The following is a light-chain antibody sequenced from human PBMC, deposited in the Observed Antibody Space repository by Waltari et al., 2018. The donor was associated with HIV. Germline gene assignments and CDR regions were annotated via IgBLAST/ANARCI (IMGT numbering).Light chain of an antibody. CDR1: QSITNY. V-gene: IGKV1-39*01. CDR2: AGS. CDR3: QKSYSTPRS. J-gene: IGKJ2*01. Sequence: DIQVTQSPSSLSACVGDIVTITCRASQSITNYLNWYQQKPGKAPRLLIFAGSSLQSGVPARFSGSGSGTDFTLTITSLQAQDFATYYCQKSYSTPRSFRQGTKLDIK.